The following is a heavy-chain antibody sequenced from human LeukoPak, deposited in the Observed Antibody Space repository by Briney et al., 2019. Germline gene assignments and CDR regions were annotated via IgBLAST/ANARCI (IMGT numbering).Heavy chain of an antibody. CDR2: MSGGGGST. V-gene: IGHV3-23*01. J-gene: IGHJ6*02. CDR1: GFTFSSYG. D-gene: IGHD1-7*01. Sequence: GGSLRLSCAASGFTFSSYGMSWVRQAPGKGLEWVSAMSGGGGSTFYADSVEGRFTISRDNAKNSLYLQMNSLRAEDTAVYYCARDTPTGTTEYYYYGMDVWGQGTTVTVSS. CDR3: ARDTPTGTTEYYYYGMDV.